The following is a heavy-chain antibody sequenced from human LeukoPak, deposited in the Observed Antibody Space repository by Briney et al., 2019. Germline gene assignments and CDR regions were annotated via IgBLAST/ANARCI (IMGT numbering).Heavy chain of an antibody. CDR3: ARTSSGYRPGWFDP. V-gene: IGHV4-31*03. D-gene: IGHD3-3*01. Sequence: SETLSLTCTVSGDSISSGGYYWGWIRQYPGKGLEWIGYIYYSGTSFYNPSLKSRVSISVDTSKNQFSLKLSSVTAADTAMYYCARTSSGYRPGWFDPWGQGTLVTVSS. CDR1: GDSISSGGYY. J-gene: IGHJ5*02. CDR2: IYYSGTS.